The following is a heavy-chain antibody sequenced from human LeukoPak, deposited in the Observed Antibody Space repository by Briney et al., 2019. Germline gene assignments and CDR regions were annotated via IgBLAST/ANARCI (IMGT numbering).Heavy chain of an antibody. J-gene: IGHJ4*02. CDR3: AKCSSGWSFDY. V-gene: IGHV3-30-3*01. CDR2: ISYDGNNK. CDR1: GFTISSYD. Sequence: GGSLRLSCAASGFTISSYDMHWVRQAPGKGLEWVAVISYDGNNKYYADSVKGRFTISRDNSKNTLYLQMNSLRADDTAVYYCAKCSSGWSFDYWGQGTLVTVSS. D-gene: IGHD6-19*01.